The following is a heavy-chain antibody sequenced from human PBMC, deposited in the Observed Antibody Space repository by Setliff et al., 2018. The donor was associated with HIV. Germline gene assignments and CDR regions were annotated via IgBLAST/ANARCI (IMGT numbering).Heavy chain of an antibody. Sequence: GGSLRLSCAASGFTLSDYAMHWVRQAPGKGLEWVAVISYDGTNEYYADSVKGRFTISRDNYKNTVFLQMNSLRVDDSALYYCTRPYYYASGSYDYWGQGALVTVSS. V-gene: IGHV3-30*03. D-gene: IGHD3-10*01. CDR2: ISYDGTNE. CDR3: TRPYYYASGSYDY. J-gene: IGHJ4*02. CDR1: GFTLSDYA.